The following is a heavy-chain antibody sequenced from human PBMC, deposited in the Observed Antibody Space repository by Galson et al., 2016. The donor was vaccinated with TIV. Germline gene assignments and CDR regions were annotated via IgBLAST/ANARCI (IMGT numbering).Heavy chain of an antibody. Sequence: SVKVSCKASGYIFANYYMHWVRQAPGEGLEWMGWINPDSGDTSFAQKFQGRLTMTRDTSIATAYMDLSRLTSGDTAVYYCARVVRRFLELSDYWYFDVWGRGTQVTVSS. J-gene: IGHJ2*01. CDR2: INPDSGDT. D-gene: IGHD3-3*01. CDR3: ARVVRRFLELSDYWYFDV. V-gene: IGHV1-2*02. CDR1: GYIFANYY.